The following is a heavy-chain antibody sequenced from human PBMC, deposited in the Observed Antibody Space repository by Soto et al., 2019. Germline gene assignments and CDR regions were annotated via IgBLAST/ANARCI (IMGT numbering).Heavy chain of an antibody. CDR2: IYYSGST. CDR3: ARAHSSGRIIDY. CDR1: GGSITSGGYY. J-gene: IGHJ4*02. Sequence: QVQLQESGPGLVKPSETLSLTCIVSGGSITSGGYYWNWIRQHPGKGLEWIGYIYYSGSTYYNPYLKSRVTISVDTSKNQFSPKLSSVTAADTAVYYCARAHSSGRIIDYWGQGTLVSVSS. D-gene: IGHD6-19*01. V-gene: IGHV4-31*03.